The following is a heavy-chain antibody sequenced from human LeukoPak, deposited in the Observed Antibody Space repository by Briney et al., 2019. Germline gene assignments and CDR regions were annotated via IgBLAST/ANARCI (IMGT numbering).Heavy chain of an antibody. D-gene: IGHD6-19*01. J-gene: IGHJ6*02. V-gene: IGHV4-38-2*02. CDR1: GYSISSGYY. CDR3: ARISGVAGRAYYYYGMDV. Sequence: SETLSLTCTVSGYSISSGYYWGWVRQPPGKGLEWIGSIYHSGSTYYNPSLKSRVTISVDTSKNQFSLRLRSVTAADTAVYYCARISGVAGRAYYYYGMDVWGQGTTVTVSS. CDR2: IYHSGST.